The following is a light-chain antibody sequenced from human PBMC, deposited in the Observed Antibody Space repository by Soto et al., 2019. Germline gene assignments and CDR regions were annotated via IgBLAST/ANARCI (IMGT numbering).Light chain of an antibody. V-gene: IGKV3-20*01. CDR3: QDYGTSPYT. J-gene: IGKJ2*01. Sequence: EIVLTQSPGTLSLSPGERATLSCRVSQSVRNSNLPWYQQKPGQAPRLLPYDASSRPSGIPDRFTGSGSGTDFTLSISRLEPEDFAVYYCQDYGTSPYTFGQGTKLEIK. CDR1: QSVRNSN. CDR2: DAS.